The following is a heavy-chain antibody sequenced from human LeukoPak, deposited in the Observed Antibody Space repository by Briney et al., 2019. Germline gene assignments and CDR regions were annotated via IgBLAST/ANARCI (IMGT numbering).Heavy chain of an antibody. CDR2: IYTSGST. V-gene: IGHV4-61*02. Sequence: SETLSLTCSVSGGSISSGSYYWSWIRQLAGKGLEWIGRIYTSGSTNYNPSLKSRVTISVDTSKNQFSLKLSSVTAADTAVYYCARLIAAAGFLFWDYWGQGTLVTVSS. J-gene: IGHJ4*02. CDR3: ARLIAAAGFLFWDY. D-gene: IGHD6-13*01. CDR1: GGSISSGSYY.